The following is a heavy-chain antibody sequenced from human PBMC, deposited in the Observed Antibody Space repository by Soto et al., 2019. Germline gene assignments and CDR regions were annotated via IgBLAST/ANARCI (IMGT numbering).Heavy chain of an antibody. J-gene: IGHJ4*02. CDR2: IYPGGSDT. CDR3: ARRARGNWAFDY. Sequence: EVHLVQSGAEMKKPGESLKISCEGSGYTFTNYWIGWVRQMPGKGLEWMGIIYPGGSDTRYSPSFQGQVTFSADKSTTSAYLQWSSLKASDTAIYFCARRARGNWAFDYWGQGTLVTVSS. D-gene: IGHD3-16*01. CDR1: GYTFTNYW. V-gene: IGHV5-51*03.